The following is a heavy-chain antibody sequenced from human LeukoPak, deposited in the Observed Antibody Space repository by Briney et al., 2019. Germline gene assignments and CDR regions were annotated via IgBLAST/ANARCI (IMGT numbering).Heavy chain of an antibody. Sequence: SETLSLTCTVSGGSIDTYYWNWIRQPPGKGLEWIGYVFHAGSTNYNPSLKSRVTISVDTSKNQFSLKLSSVTAADTAVYYCARAEVDDSSGYYWGDYFDYWGQGTLVTVSS. CDR2: VFHAGST. CDR3: ARAEVDDSSGYYWGDYFDY. CDR1: GGSIDTYY. J-gene: IGHJ4*02. D-gene: IGHD3-22*01. V-gene: IGHV4-59*01.